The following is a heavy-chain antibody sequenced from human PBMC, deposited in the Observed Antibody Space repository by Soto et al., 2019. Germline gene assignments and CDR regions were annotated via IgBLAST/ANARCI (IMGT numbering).Heavy chain of an antibody. Sequence: QVQLVQSGAEVKKPGASVKVSCKASGYTFTSYDINWVRQATGQGLEWMGWMNPNSGNTGYAQKFQGRVTMTRNTSRRTAYMELRTLRSEDTAVYYCARERAAAGTDYWGQGTLVTVSS. V-gene: IGHV1-8*01. D-gene: IGHD6-13*01. CDR1: GYTFTSYD. J-gene: IGHJ4*02. CDR2: MNPNSGNT. CDR3: ARERAAAGTDY.